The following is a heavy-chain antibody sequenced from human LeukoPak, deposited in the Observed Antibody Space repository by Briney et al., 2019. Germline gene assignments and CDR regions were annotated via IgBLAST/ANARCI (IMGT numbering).Heavy chain of an antibody. CDR3: AREGNTAMGLYYFDY. CDR1: GFTFSDYY. D-gene: IGHD5-18*01. Sequence: PGGSLRLSCAASGFTFSDYYMSWIRQAPGKGLEWVSYISSSGSTIYYADSVKGRFTISRDNAKDSLYLQMNSLRAEDTAVYYCAREGNTAMGLYYFDYWGQGTLVTVSS. CDR2: ISSSGSTI. J-gene: IGHJ4*02. V-gene: IGHV3-11*01.